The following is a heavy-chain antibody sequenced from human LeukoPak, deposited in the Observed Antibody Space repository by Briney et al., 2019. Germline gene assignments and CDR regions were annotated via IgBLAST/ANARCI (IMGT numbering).Heavy chain of an antibody. J-gene: IGHJ4*02. Sequence: GGSLRLSCAASGFTFSDYYMSWIRQAPGKGLEWVSYISSSGSTIYYADSVKGRFTISRDNAKNSLYLQMNILRAEDTAGSYCANIYGDYEWNYWGQGTLVTVSS. CDR3: ANIYGDYEWNY. CDR1: GFTFSDYY. V-gene: IGHV3-11*04. D-gene: IGHD4-17*01. CDR2: ISSSGSTI.